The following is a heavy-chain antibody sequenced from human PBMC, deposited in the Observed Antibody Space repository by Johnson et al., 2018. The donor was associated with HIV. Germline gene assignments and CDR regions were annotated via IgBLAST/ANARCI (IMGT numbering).Heavy chain of an antibody. CDR2: IRYDGSNK. Sequence: QMLLVESGGGVVQPGRSLRLSCAASGFTFSSYGMHWVRQAPGKGLEWVAFIRYDGSNKYYADSVKGRFTISRDNSKNTMYLQMNSLRAEDTAVYYCASELGISLDAFDIWGQGTRVTVSS. J-gene: IGHJ3*02. CDR1: GFTFSSYG. D-gene: IGHD7-27*01. CDR3: ASELGISLDAFDI. V-gene: IGHV3-30*02.